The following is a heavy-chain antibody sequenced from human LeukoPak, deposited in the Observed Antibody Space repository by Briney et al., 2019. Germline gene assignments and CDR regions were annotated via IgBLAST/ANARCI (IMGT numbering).Heavy chain of an antibody. CDR3: ARDGEWELGDAFDI. V-gene: IGHV3-21*01. J-gene: IGHJ3*02. CDR1: GFTFSSYS. Sequence: PGGSLRLSCAASGFTFSSYSMNWVRQAPGKGLEWVSSISSSSSYIYYADSVKGRFTISRDNAKNSLYLQMNSLRAEDTAVYYCARDGEWELGDAFDIWGQGTMVTVSS. D-gene: IGHD1-26*01. CDR2: ISSSSSYI.